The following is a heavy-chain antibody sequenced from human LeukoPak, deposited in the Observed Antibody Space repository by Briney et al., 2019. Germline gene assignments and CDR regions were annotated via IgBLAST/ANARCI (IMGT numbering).Heavy chain of an antibody. CDR1: GYTFTDYE. J-gene: IGHJ4*02. CDR3: ARNPSRSDTCFDL. CDR2: TNPSSRNR. D-gene: IGHD5-18*01. V-gene: IGHV1-8*01. Sequence: ASVKVSCKASGYTFTDYEINWVRQASGQGLEWMGWTNPSSRNRAYAPKFEGRVTMTTDTSTSTAYMELRSLTSEDTAVYYCARNPSRSDTCFDLWGQGTLVTVSS.